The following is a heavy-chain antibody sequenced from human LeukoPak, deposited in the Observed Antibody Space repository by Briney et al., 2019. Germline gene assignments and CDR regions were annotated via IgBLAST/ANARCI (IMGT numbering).Heavy chain of an antibody. D-gene: IGHD3-10*01. Sequence: ASVTVSFKSSGYNFIYYYIHWVRQAPGQGPEWMGWINPNTGGTNYAQKFQGRVTMTRDTSISTAYMELSRLRSDDTAVYYCARDFYYYGSGSQNHWGQGTLVTVSS. CDR2: INPNTGGT. J-gene: IGHJ5*02. CDR3: ARDFYYYGSGSQNH. CDR1: GYNFIYYY. V-gene: IGHV1-2*02.